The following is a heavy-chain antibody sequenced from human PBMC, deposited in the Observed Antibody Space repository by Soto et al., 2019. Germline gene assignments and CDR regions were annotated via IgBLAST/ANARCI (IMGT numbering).Heavy chain of an antibody. V-gene: IGHV3-23*01. D-gene: IGHD3-22*01. CDR1: GFTFRDYA. J-gene: IGHJ4*02. CDR3: AKHSSENTTCCGED. CDR2: VSNSGSST. Sequence: GGSLRLSCAASGFTFRDYAMSWVRQAPGRGLEWVSGVSNSGSSTYYADSVKGRFTISRDNSKNTLYLQMNSLRAEDTAVYYCAKHSSENTTCCGEDWGQGTRVTVSS.